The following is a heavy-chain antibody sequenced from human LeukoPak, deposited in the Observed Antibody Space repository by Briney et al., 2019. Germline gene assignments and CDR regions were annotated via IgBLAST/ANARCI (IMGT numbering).Heavy chain of an antibody. CDR2: IIPIFGTA. CDR3: ARGGEAAALIGTGEGEAQNLDY. V-gene: IGHV1-69*06. Sequence: SVKVSCKASGGTFSSYAISWVRQAPGQGLEWTGGIIPIFGTANYAQKFQGRVTITADKSTSTAYMELSSLRSEDTAVYYCARGGEAAALIGTGEGEAQNLDYWGQGTLVTVSS. D-gene: IGHD6-13*01. CDR1: GGTFSSYA. J-gene: IGHJ4*02.